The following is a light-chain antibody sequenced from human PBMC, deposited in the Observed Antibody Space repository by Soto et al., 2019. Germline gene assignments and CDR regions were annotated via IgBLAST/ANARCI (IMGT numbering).Light chain of an antibody. CDR3: QQYYSAPHT. CDR1: QSVLYSSNNKNY. V-gene: IGKV4-1*01. CDR2: WAS. Sequence: DIVMTQSPDSLAVSLGERATINCKSSQSVLYSSNNKNYLAWYQQKQGQPPKLLIYWASTRESGVPDRFSGSGSGTDFTLTISSLQAEDVAVYYCQQYYSAPHTFGRGTKLEIK. J-gene: IGKJ2*01.